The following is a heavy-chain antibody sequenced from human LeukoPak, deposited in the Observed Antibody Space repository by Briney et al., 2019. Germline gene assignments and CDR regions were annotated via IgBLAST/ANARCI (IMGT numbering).Heavy chain of an antibody. V-gene: IGHV4-59*01. Sequence: SETLSLTCSVSDDSITMYYWTWIRQPPGKGLEWIGYVDHTGSTNFDPSLNGRVSISRDTSKNLFSLRLRSVTAADTAVYFCARGRVSSSTWYSTYYYYFYMDVWGKGTTVTVSS. CDR1: DDSITMYY. J-gene: IGHJ6*03. CDR3: ARGRVSSSTWYSTYYYYFYMDV. D-gene: IGHD4-11*01. CDR2: VDHTGST.